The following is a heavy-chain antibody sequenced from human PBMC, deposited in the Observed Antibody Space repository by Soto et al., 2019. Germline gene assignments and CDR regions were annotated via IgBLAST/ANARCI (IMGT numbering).Heavy chain of an antibody. J-gene: IGHJ5*02. D-gene: IGHD6-13*01. CDR2: TYYRSKWYN. CDR3: ARDPVGRIAAAGYWFDP. CDR1: GDNVSSNSAA. Sequence: SQTLSLTCAISGDNVSSNSAACNWIRQSPSRGLEWLGRTYYRSKWYNDYAVSVKSRITINPDTSKNQFSLQLNSVTPEDTAVYYCARDPVGRIAAAGYWFDPWGQGTLVTVSS. V-gene: IGHV6-1*01.